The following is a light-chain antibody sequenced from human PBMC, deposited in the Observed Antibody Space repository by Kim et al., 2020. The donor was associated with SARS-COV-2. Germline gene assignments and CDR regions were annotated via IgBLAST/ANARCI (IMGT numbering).Light chain of an antibody. CDR3: QQYNSWPLT. CDR1: QGVNTN. CDR2: GAF. J-gene: IGKJ4*01. V-gene: IGKV3-15*01. Sequence: VSPGERASLSCKASQGVNTNLAWYQQKPGQAPKLLIFGAFTRATGFPARFSGSASGTEFTLTIDNVQSEDFAFYYCQQYNSWPLTFGGGTKVDIK.